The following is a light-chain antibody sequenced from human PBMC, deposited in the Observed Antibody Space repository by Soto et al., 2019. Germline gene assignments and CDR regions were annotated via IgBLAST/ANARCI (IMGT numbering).Light chain of an antibody. J-gene: IGKJ4*02. CDR1: LRISKY. Sequence: DIKLTQSPSSLSAYVGDRVTITCRASLRISKYLNWYQQKPGKAPKLLIYGASTLQSGVPSRFSGSGSGTDFTLTITNLQPEDSAACSCQQSHRTPLTCGGGTKLEI. CDR3: QQSHRTPLT. V-gene: IGKV1-39*01. CDR2: GAS.